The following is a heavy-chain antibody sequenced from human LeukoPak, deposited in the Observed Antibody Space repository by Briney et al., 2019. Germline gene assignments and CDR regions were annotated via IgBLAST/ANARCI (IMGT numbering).Heavy chain of an antibody. D-gene: IGHD1-7*01. CDR3: ARVPGITGTTGYYYYYMDV. CDR2: MNPNSGNT. Sequence: ASVKVSCKASGYTFTSYDINWVRQATGQGLEWMGWMNPNSGNTGYAQKFQGRVTMTRNTSISTAYMELSSLRPEDTAVYYCARVPGITGTTGYYYYYMDVWGKGTTVIVSS. J-gene: IGHJ6*03. CDR1: GYTFTSYD. V-gene: IGHV1-8*01.